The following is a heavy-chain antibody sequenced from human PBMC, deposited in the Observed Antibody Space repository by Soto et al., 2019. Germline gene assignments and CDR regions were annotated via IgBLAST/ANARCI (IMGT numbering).Heavy chain of an antibody. D-gene: IGHD4-17*01. J-gene: IGHJ3*02. V-gene: IGHV3-23*01. Sequence: WGSLILSCAASAFSSSSCAMSWVRQAPGKGLEWVSAISGSGGSTYYADSVKGRFTISRDNSKNTLYLQMNSLRAEDTAVYYCAKDHAVTTYDAFDIWGQGTMVTVS. CDR2: ISGSGGST. CDR1: AFSSSSCA. CDR3: AKDHAVTTYDAFDI.